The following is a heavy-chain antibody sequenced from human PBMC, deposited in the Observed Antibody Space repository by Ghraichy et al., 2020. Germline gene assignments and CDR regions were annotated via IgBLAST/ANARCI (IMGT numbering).Heavy chain of an antibody. Sequence: SETLSLTCTVSGGSISSSSYYWGWIRQPPGKGLEWIGSIYYSGSTYYNPSLKSRVTISVDTSKNQFSLKLSSVTAADTAVYYCARISWSTLIPVNWFDPWGQGTLVTVSS. D-gene: IGHD6-13*01. V-gene: IGHV4-39*07. CDR2: IYYSGST. CDR3: ARISWSTLIPVNWFDP. CDR1: GGSISSSSYY. J-gene: IGHJ5*02.